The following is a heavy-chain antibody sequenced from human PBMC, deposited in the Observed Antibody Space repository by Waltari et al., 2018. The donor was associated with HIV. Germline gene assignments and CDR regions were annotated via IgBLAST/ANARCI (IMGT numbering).Heavy chain of an antibody. CDR3: AGIVHRASYSMDV. V-gene: IGHV4-34*02. Sequence: QVQLLQWGAGLLKRSATLSVSCTVPGRSLGTYYWNWVRHFPGKGLEWIGEINPSGGTTYKPSLKGRVTISRDWSKNLFSLKLTSVTAADTALYYCAGIVHRASYSMDVWGQGTTVTVSS. CDR2: INPSGGT. CDR1: GRSLGTYY. D-gene: IGHD2-21*01. J-gene: IGHJ6*02.